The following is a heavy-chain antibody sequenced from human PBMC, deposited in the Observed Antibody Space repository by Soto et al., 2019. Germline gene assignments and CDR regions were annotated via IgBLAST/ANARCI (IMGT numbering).Heavy chain of an antibody. J-gene: IGHJ4*02. V-gene: IGHV3-21*02. D-gene: IGHD5-12*01. CDR3: ARDNGYDAAPLDY. CDR2: ISSSSRNI. Sequence: EVQLVESGGGLVKPGGSLRLSCAASGFTFSTCSMNWVRQAPGKGLEWVSSISSSSRNIDYADAVKGRFTISRDNAKNSLYLHMNSLRAEDTAVYYGARDNGYDAAPLDYWGQGTLVTVSS. CDR1: GFTFSTCS.